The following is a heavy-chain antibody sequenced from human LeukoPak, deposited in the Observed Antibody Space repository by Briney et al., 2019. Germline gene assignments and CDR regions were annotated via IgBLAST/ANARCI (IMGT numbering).Heavy chain of an antibody. J-gene: IGHJ4*02. D-gene: IGHD3-16*01. CDR3: ARVLFGFGGSGPFDY. Sequence: GASVKVSCKASGYTFTSYGISWVRQAPGQGLEWMGWISAYNGNTNYAQKLQGRVTMTTDTSTSTAYMELRSLRSDDTAVYYCARVLFGFGGSGPFDYWGQGTLVTVSS. CDR2: ISAYNGNT. V-gene: IGHV1-18*01. CDR1: GYTFTSYG.